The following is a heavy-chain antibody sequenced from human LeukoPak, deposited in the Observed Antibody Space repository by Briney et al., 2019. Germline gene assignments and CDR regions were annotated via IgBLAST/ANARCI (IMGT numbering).Heavy chain of an antibody. CDR3: VKDSSVYYSDSRDFDY. Sequence: GGSLRLSCAASGFTFSSYWMSWVRQAPGKGLEWVSAISGSGGSTYYADSVKGRFTISRDNSKNTLYLQMNSLRAEDTAVYYCVKDSSVYYSDSRDFDYWGQGTLVTVSS. V-gene: IGHV3-23*01. CDR1: GFTFSSYW. D-gene: IGHD3-22*01. CDR2: ISGSGGST. J-gene: IGHJ4*02.